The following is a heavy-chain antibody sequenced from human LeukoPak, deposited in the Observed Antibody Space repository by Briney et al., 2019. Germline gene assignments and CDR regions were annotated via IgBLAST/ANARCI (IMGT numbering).Heavy chain of an antibody. D-gene: IGHD3-3*01. CDR1: GGSFSGYY. CDR2: INHSGTT. J-gene: IGHJ4*02. Sequence: SETLSLTCTVHGGSFSGYYWSWIRQPPGKGLEWIGEINHSGTTNYNPSLKSRVTISVDKSKNQFSLKLNSVTAADTAVCYCARSDFWSGYANYWGQGTLVTVSS. CDR3: ARSDFWSGYANY. V-gene: IGHV4-34*01.